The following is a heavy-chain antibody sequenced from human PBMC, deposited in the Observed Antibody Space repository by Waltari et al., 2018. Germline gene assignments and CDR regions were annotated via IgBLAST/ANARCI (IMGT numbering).Heavy chain of an antibody. CDR3: TTIVGATDDY. CDR2: IKSKTDGGTT. Sequence: SGFTFSNAWMSWSQQAPGKGLEWVGRIKSKTDGGTTDYAAPVKGRFTISRDDSKNTLYLQMNSLKTEDTAVYYCTTIVGATDDYWGQGTLVTVSS. J-gene: IGHJ4*02. CDR1: GFTFSNAW. D-gene: IGHD1-26*01. V-gene: IGHV3-15*01.